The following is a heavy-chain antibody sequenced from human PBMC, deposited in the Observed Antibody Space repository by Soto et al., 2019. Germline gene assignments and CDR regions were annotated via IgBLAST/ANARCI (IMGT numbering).Heavy chain of an antibody. Sequence: SETLSLTCTVSSGSISVTNVFWGWARQPPGKGQEWNGNVEYSGTAYFSPSLATRVTSHVDTSKTQFSLTLYSVTAADTAVYYCARITGRHLDYWGQGILVTVSS. V-gene: IGHV4-39*01. CDR2: VEYSGTA. J-gene: IGHJ4*02. D-gene: IGHD1-20*01. CDR1: SGSISVTNVF. CDR3: ARITGRHLDY.